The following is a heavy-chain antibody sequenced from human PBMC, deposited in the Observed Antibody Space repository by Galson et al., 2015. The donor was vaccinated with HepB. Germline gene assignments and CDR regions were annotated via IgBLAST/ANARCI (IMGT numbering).Heavy chain of an antibody. D-gene: IGHD2-2*01. J-gene: IGHJ2*01. V-gene: IGHV1-3*01. CDR2: INAGNGNT. Sequence: SVKVSCKASGYTFTSYAMHWVRQAPGQRLEWMGWINAGNGNTKYSQKFQGRVTITRDTSASTAYMELSSLRSEDTAVYYCARNIVVVPAARNPTWYFDLWGRGTLVTVSS. CDR3: ARNIVVVPAARNPTWYFDL. CDR1: GYTFTSYA.